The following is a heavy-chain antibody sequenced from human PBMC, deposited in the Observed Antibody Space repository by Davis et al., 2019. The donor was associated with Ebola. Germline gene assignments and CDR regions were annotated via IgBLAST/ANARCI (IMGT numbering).Heavy chain of an antibody. CDR2: IIPILGIA. V-gene: IGHV1-69*10. Sequence: SVKVSCKASGGTFSSYAISWVRQAPGQGFEWLGRIIPILGIANYAQKFQGRVTITVDKSTSTAYMELSSLRSEDTAVYYCARDSPYCSSTSCYVDYWGQGTLVTVSS. CDR3: ARDSPYCSSTSCYVDY. D-gene: IGHD2-2*01. J-gene: IGHJ4*02. CDR1: GGTFSSYA.